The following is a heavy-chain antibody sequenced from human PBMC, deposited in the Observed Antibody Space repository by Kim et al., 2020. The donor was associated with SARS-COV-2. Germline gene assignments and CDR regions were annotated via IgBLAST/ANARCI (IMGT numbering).Heavy chain of an antibody. CDR2: IYNSGST. Sequence: SETLSLTCTVSGGSISSRDYYWSWIRQHPGKGLEWIGYIYNSGSTYYNPSLKSRIAISVDTSKNQLSLRLFSVTAADTAVYYCARDPYYSASRSYSHAFDMWGQGTMVTVSS. V-gene: IGHV4-31*03. J-gene: IGHJ3*02. CDR1: GGSISSRDYY. D-gene: IGHD3-10*01. CDR3: ARDPYYSASRSYSHAFDM.